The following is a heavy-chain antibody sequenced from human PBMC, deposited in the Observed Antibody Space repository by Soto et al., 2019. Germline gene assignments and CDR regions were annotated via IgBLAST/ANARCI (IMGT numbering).Heavy chain of an antibody. Sequence: GGSLRLSCAASGFTFSSYSMNWVRQAPGKGLEWVSSISSSSSYIYYADSVKGRFTISRDNAKNSLYLQMNSLRAEDTAVYYCARYPVWSGYYFDYWGQGTLVTVSS. J-gene: IGHJ4*02. D-gene: IGHD3-3*01. V-gene: IGHV3-21*01. CDR1: GFTFSSYS. CDR3: ARYPVWSGYYFDY. CDR2: ISSSSSYI.